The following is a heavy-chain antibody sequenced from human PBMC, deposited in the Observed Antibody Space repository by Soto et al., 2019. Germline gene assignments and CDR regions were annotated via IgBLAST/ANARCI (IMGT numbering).Heavy chain of an antibody. V-gene: IGHV3-72*01. CDR1: GLTFSDHY. CDR2: TASKEDSYTT. J-gene: IGHJ6*02. Sequence: PGGSLRLSCAASGLTFSDHYMDWVRQAPGKGLEWVGRTASKEDSYTTGYAASVRGRFTVSRDDSKSSLFLQMNSLRTEDTAVYYCARGYCTSTSCPRAHYGLDVWGQGTTVTVSS. CDR3: ARGYCTSTSCPRAHYGLDV. D-gene: IGHD2-2*01.